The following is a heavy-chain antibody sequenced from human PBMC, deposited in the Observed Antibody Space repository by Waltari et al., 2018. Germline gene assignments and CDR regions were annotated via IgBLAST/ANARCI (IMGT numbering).Heavy chain of an antibody. CDR2: IYESGTT. CDR1: GSSISSDYYY. CDR3: ARGLNYYDRSGFYGCDYYDY. D-gene: IGHD3-22*01. Sequence: QMQLQESGPGLVKPSQTLSLTCTVSGSSISSDYYYWNWISHYPGKGLEWIGYIYESGTTYYNPSLKSQVSISVDTSKNQLSLNLSSVTAADTAVYYCARGLNYYDRSGFYGCDYYDYWGQGTLVTVSS. V-gene: IGHV4-31*01. J-gene: IGHJ4*02.